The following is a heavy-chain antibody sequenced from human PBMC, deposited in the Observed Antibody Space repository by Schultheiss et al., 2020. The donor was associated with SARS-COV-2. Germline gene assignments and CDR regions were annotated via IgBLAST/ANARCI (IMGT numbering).Heavy chain of an antibody. CDR3: ARGGTGGDLDV. CDR1: GFTFSSYS. D-gene: IGHD3-16*01. J-gene: IGHJ6*04. CDR2: ISSRDSST. Sequence: GGSLRLSCAASGFTFSSYSMNWVRQAPGKGLEWVSSISSRDSSTYYADSVTGRFTISRDDAKNSLYLQMNSLRVEDTAIYYCARGGTGGDLDVWGKGTTVTVSS. V-gene: IGHV3-21*01.